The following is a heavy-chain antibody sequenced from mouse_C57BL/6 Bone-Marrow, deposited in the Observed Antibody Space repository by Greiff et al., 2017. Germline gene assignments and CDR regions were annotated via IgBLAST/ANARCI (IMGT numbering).Heavy chain of an antibody. Sequence: VQLQQSGAELARPGASVKMSCKASGYTFTSYTMHWVKQRPGQGLEWIGYINPSSGYTKYNQKFKDKATLTADKSSSTAYMQLSSLTSEDSAVYYCARGDYDDWFAYWGQGTLVTVSA. CDR3: ARGDYDDWFAY. D-gene: IGHD2-4*01. CDR1: GYTFTSYT. J-gene: IGHJ3*01. CDR2: INPSSGYT. V-gene: IGHV1-4*01.